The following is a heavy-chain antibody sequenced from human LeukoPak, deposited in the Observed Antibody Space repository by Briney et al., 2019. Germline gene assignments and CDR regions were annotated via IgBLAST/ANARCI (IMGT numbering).Heavy chain of an antibody. CDR2: IYSGGST. Sequence: GGSLRLSCAASGFTVSSNYMSWVRQAPGKGLEWVSVIYSGGSTYYADSVKGRFTISRDNSKNTLYLQMNSLRAEDTAVYYCAREWPTGYYYYGLDVWGQGTTVTVS. D-gene: IGHD4-17*01. V-gene: IGHV3-53*01. J-gene: IGHJ6*02. CDR1: GFTVSSNY. CDR3: AREWPTGYYYYGLDV.